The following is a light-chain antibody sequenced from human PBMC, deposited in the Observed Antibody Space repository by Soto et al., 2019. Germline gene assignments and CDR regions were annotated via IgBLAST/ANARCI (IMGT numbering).Light chain of an antibody. CDR1: QSVSSTY. CDR2: GAS. V-gene: IGKV3-20*01. Sequence: EIVLTQSPGTLSLSPGQRATLSCRASQSVSSTYLAWYQQKPGQAPRLIIYGASSRATGIPDRFSGSGSGTDFTLTINRLEPEECAVYYCQQYESSPPMYTFGQGTKLEIK. CDR3: QQYESSPPMYT. J-gene: IGKJ2*01.